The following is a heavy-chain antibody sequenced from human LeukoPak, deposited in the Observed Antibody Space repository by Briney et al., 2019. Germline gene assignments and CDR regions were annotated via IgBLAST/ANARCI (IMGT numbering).Heavy chain of an antibody. J-gene: IGHJ6*02. CDR3: ARRPYYYYGMDV. CDR1: GGSISSYY. Sequence: SETLSLTCTVSGGSISSYYWRWIRQPPGKGLEWIGYIYYSGSTNYNPSLKSRVTISVDTSKNQFSLKLSSVTAADKAVYYCARRPYYYYGMDVWGQGTTVTVSS. CDR2: IYYSGST. V-gene: IGHV4-59*08.